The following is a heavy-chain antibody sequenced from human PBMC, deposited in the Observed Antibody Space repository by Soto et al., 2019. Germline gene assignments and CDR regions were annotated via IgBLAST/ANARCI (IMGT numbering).Heavy chain of an antibody. V-gene: IGHV4-59*08. D-gene: IGHD6-19*01. Sequence: SETLSLTCTVSGGSISSYYWSWIRQPPGKGLEWIGYIYYSGSTNYNPSLKSRVTISVDTSKKQFSLRLISVTAADTAVYYCARGLSSSAYLDYWGQGTLVTVSS. J-gene: IGHJ4*02. CDR3: ARGLSSSAYLDY. CDR1: GGSISSYY. CDR2: IYYSGST.